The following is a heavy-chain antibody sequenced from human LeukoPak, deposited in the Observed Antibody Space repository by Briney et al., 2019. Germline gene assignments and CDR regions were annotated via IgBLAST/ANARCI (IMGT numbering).Heavy chain of an antibody. J-gene: IGHJ4*02. CDR3: IRDPAVAADDY. CDR2: SSSSGSAI. Sequence: HTGGSLRLSCAASGFTFTSYGMNWVRQAPGKGLEWVSYSSSSGSAIYYADSVKGRFTISRDNAKNSLSLQMNSLRAEDTAVYYCIRDPAVAADDYWGQGTLVTVSS. V-gene: IGHV3-48*04. D-gene: IGHD6-19*01. CDR1: GFTFTSYG.